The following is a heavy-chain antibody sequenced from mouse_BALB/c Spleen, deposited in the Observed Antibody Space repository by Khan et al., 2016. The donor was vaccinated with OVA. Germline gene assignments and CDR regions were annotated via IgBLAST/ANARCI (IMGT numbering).Heavy chain of an antibody. V-gene: IGHV9-3-1*01. D-gene: IGHD1-1*02. J-gene: IGHJ1*01. Sequence: QIQLVQSGPELKKPGETVKISCKASGYTFTNYGMNWVKQAPGKGLKWMGWINTYTEEPTYADDFKGRFAFSLETSASIAYLQINNLKNEDTATYFCASGGYWYFDVWGAGTTVTVSS. CDR1: GYTFTNYG. CDR3: ASGGYWYFDV. CDR2: INTYTEEP.